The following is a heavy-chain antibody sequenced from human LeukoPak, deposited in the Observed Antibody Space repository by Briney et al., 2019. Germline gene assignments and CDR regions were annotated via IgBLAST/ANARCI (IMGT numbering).Heavy chain of an antibody. CDR2: INQDGSVK. Sequence: GGSLRLSCAASGFTFSSYSMNWVRQAPGKGLEWVANINQDGSVKYYVDSVKGRFTISRDNTKNSLSLRMDSLRDDDTAEYYCSRSLEYSGQGTLVTVSS. V-gene: IGHV3-7*01. CDR1: GFTFSSYS. CDR3: SRSLEY. J-gene: IGHJ4*02.